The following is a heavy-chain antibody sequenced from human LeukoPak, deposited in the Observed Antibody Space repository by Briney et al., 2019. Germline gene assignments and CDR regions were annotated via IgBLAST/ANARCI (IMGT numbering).Heavy chain of an antibody. CDR1: GFTFSSYA. CDR2: ISYDGSNK. Sequence: GGSLRLSCAASGFTFSSYAMHWVRQAPGKGLEWVAVISYDGSNKYYADSVKGRFTISRDNSKNTLYLQMNSLRAEDTAVYYCARDGENYYGSGSGYFDYWGQGTLVTVSS. V-gene: IGHV3-30-3*01. J-gene: IGHJ4*02. D-gene: IGHD3-10*01. CDR3: ARDGENYYGSGSGYFDY.